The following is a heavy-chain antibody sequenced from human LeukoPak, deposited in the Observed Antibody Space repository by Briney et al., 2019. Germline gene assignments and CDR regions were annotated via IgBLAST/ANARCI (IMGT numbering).Heavy chain of an antibody. V-gene: IGHV4-39*07. D-gene: IGHD3-3*01. CDR2: IYYSGNT. CDR3: ERVAFGVTDP. CDR1: GGSISRNSYY. J-gene: IGHJ5*02. Sequence: PSETLSLTCTVFGGSISRNSYYWGWIRQPPGKGLEWIGNIYYSGNTFYNPSLESRVTISLDTSKNQFSLKLSSVTAADTAVYYCERVAFGVTDPWGQGTLVTVAS.